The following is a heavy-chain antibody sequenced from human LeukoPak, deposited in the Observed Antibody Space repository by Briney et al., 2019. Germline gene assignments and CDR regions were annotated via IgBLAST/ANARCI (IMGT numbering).Heavy chain of an antibody. CDR2: ISGNSNYI. V-gene: IGHV3-21*01. CDR3: AREALGDPDY. J-gene: IGHJ4*02. Sequence: GGSLRLSCAASGFTFSSYTINWVRQAPGKGLEWVSSISGNSNYIYYADSVKGRFTISRDSAKSSLYLQMNSLRAEDTAVYYCAREALGDPDYWGQGTLVTVSS. CDR1: GFTFSSYT. D-gene: IGHD3-16*01.